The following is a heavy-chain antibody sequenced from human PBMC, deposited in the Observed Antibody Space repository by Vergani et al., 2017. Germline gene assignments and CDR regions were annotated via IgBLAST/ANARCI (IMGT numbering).Heavy chain of an antibody. V-gene: IGHV3-33*01. CDR3: AICPSGTATAADSYYMDV. D-gene: IGHD5-18*01. CDR1: GFTFSSYG. CDR2: IWYDGSNK. J-gene: IGHJ6*03. Sequence: QVQLVESGGGVVQPGRSLRLSCAASGFTFSSYGMHWVRQAPGKGLEWVAVIWYDGSNKYYADSVKGRFTISRDNSKNTLYLQMNSLRAEDTAVYYCAICPSGTATAADSYYMDVWGKGTTVTVYS.